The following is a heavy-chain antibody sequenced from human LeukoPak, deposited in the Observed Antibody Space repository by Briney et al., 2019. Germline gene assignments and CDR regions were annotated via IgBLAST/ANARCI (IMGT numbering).Heavy chain of an antibody. CDR2: INHSGCT. CDR1: GGSFSGYY. Sequence: SETLSLTCAVSGGSFSGYYWSWICQPPGKGLEWIGEINHSGCTNYNPSLKSRVTISVDTSKNQFSLKLSSVTAADTAVYYCARVGRGYRYYMDVWGKGTTVTVSS. J-gene: IGHJ6*03. D-gene: IGHD5-18*01. CDR3: ARVGRGYRYYMDV. V-gene: IGHV4-34*01.